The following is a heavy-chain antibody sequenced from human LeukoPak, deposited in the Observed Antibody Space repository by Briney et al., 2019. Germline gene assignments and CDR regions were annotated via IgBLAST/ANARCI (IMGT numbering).Heavy chain of an antibody. V-gene: IGHV3-23*01. D-gene: IGHD2-2*02. J-gene: IGHJ4*02. CDR1: GFTFSNYA. CDR2: ISGSGDSA. Sequence: TGGSLRLSCAASGFTFSNYAMTWVRQAPGKGLEWVSIISGSGDSAYYADSVKGRFTISRDNSKDTLFLQMNSLSAEDTAVYYCAKGTSTGFYTALDYWGQGTLVPVSS. CDR3: AKGTSTGFYTALDY.